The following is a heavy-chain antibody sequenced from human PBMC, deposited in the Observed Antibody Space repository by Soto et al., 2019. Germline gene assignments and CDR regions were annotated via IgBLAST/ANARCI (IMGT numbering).Heavy chain of an antibody. D-gene: IGHD1-26*01. J-gene: IGHJ4*02. CDR2: IYYSGNT. Sequence: SETLSLTCSVSGGSISRGGYYWSWIRQHPGRGLEWIGYIYYSGNTYYNPSLKSRVTISVHTSKNQFSLKLSAVTAADTAVYYCARGRVGATTDYFDYWGQGTLVTVSS. V-gene: IGHV4-31*03. CDR3: ARGRVGATTDYFDY. CDR1: GGSISRGGYY.